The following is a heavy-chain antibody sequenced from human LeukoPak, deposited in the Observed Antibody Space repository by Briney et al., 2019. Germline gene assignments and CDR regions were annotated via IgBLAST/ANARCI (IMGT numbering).Heavy chain of an antibody. J-gene: IGHJ4*02. CDR2: IIPIFGTA. V-gene: IGHV1-69*05. CDR1: GGTSSSYA. Sequence: SVKVSCKASGGTSSSYAISWVRQAPGQGLEWMGGIIPIFGTANYAQKFQGRVTITTDESTSTAYMELSSLRSEDTAVYYCARHCSSTSCYIGYFDYWGQGTLVTVSS. CDR3: ARHCSSTSCYIGYFDY. D-gene: IGHD2-2*02.